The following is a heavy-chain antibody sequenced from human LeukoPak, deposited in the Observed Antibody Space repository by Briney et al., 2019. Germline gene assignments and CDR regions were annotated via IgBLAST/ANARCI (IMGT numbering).Heavy chain of an antibody. CDR3: AKDYVLLWFGELGYMDV. D-gene: IGHD3-10*01. CDR1: GFNFSHYG. J-gene: IGHJ6*03. Sequence: GGSLRLSCVASGFNFSHYGMHWVRQAPGKGLEWVAFMRFDGDNKYYADSVKGRFTISRDNSKNTLYLQMNSLRAEDTAVYYCAKDYVLLWFGELGYMDVWGKGTTVTVSS. V-gene: IGHV3-30*02. CDR2: MRFDGDNK.